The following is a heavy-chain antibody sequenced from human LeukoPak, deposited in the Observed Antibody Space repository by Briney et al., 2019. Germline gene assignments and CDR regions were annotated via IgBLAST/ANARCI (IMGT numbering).Heavy chain of an antibody. V-gene: IGHV3-48*03. Sequence: GGSLRLSRAASGFTFSSYEMNWVRQAPGKGLEWVSYISSSGSTIYYADSVKGRFTISRDNAKNSLYLQMNSLRAEDTAVYYCAGPLSFYAFDIWGQGTMVTDSS. CDR1: GFTFSSYE. CDR2: ISSSGSTI. CDR3: AGPLSFYAFDI. J-gene: IGHJ3*02.